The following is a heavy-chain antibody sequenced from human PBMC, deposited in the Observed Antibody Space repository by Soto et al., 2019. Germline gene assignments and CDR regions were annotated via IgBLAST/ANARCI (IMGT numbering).Heavy chain of an antibody. CDR2: ISGSGGST. CDR1: GFTFSSYA. D-gene: IGHD3-22*01. J-gene: IGHJ4*02. CDR3: AKDRPPYDTSGPSDY. V-gene: IGHV3-23*01. Sequence: PVGSLRLSCAASGFTFSSYAMSWVRQAPGKGLEWVSSISGSGGSTYYPDSVEGRFTMSRDNSKNTLFLQMNSLRAEDTAVYFCAKDRPPYDTSGPSDYWGQGTLVTVSS.